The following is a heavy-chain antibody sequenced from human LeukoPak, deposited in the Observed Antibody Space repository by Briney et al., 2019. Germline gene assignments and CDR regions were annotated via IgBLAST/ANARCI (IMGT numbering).Heavy chain of an antibody. CDR1: GGSISSGGYY. J-gene: IGHJ6*02. V-gene: IGHV4-31*03. CDR3: ARREFVNYGMDV. Sequence: PSQTLSLTCTVSGGSISSGGYYWSWIRQHPGKGLEWIGYIYYSGSTYYNPSLKSRVTISVDTSKNQFSLKLSSVTAADTAVYYCARREFVNYGMDVWGQGTTVTVSS. D-gene: IGHD3-10*01. CDR2: IYYSGST.